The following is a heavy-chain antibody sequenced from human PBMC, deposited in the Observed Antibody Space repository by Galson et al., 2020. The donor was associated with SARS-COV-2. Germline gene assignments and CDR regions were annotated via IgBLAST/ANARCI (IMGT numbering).Heavy chain of an antibody. Sequence: SETLSLTCAVSGDSTSSNWWSWVRQPPGKGLEWLGEIYHSGTTNYNPSLKSRVTIAVDTSKNQFSLKLSSVTAADTAVYFCAREGGTTMGDYWGQGSLVTVSS. D-gene: IGHD3-10*01. CDR1: GDSTSSNW. CDR3: AREGGTTMGDY. J-gene: IGHJ4*02. CDR2: IYHSGTT. V-gene: IGHV4-4*02.